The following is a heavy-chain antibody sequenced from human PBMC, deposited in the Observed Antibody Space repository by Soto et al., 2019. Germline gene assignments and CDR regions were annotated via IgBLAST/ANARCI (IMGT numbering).Heavy chain of an antibody. CDR3: ARISAPHYGLDV. J-gene: IGHJ6*02. CDR2: IDWDDGK. V-gene: IGHV2-70*01. CDR1: GFSLSTAGMC. Sequence: SGPTLVNPTQTLTLTCSFSGFSLSTAGMCVSWIRQPPGKALEWLALIDWDDGKFYSTSLKTRVSISKDTPKNQVVLTVTNMDPVDTATYYCARISAPHYGLDVWGQGTTVT.